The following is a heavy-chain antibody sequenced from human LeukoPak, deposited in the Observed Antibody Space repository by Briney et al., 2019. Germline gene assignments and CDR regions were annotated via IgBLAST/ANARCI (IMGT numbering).Heavy chain of an antibody. Sequence: GGSRRLSCAASGFIFSSYAMSWVRQAPGKGLEWVSAISGSGGSTYYADSVKGRFTISRDNSKNTLYLQMNSLRAEDTAVYYCAHIVVVPAAPSGAFDIWGQGTMVTVSS. D-gene: IGHD2-2*01. CDR1: GFIFSSYA. J-gene: IGHJ3*02. V-gene: IGHV3-23*01. CDR2: ISGSGGST. CDR3: AHIVVVPAAPSGAFDI.